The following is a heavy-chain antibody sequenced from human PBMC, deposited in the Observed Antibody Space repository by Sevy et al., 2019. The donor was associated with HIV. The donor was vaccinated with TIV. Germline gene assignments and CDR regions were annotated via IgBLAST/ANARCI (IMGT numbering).Heavy chain of an antibody. D-gene: IGHD1-1*01. Sequence: SETLSLSCTVSHGSINNYFWSWIRQPPGKGLEWIGFISYGGRTKYNPSLQSRVTMSVDTSKNHFSLRLSSVTAADTAVYYCARESDEFNDDYYFDYWGLGTLVTVSS. CDR1: HGSINNYF. CDR2: ISYGGRT. CDR3: ARESDEFNDDYYFDY. V-gene: IGHV4-59*13. J-gene: IGHJ4*02.